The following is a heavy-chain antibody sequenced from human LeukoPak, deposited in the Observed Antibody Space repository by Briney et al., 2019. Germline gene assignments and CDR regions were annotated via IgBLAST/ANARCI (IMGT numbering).Heavy chain of an antibody. CDR1: GFTFNNYW. CDR2: IKQDGYEK. CDR3: VAGKEK. V-gene: IGHV3-7*02. J-gene: IGHJ4*02. D-gene: IGHD6-19*01. Sequence: PGGSLRLSCVASGFTFNNYWMNWVRQAPGKGLEWVAMIKQDGYEKYYVDSVKGRFTISRDNAKNSLYLQMNSLRAEDTAVYYCVAGKEKWGQGTLVTVSS.